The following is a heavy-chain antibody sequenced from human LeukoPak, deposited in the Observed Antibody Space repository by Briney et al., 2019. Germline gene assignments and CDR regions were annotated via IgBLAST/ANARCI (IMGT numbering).Heavy chain of an antibody. V-gene: IGHV5-51*01. CDR2: VQPGDSNT. D-gene: IGHD1/OR15-1a*01. CDR3: ARQSSSWHNFDP. Sequence: GASVKVSCKASGYSFTTYWIGWVRQMPGKGLEWMGIVQPGDSNTKYSPSFQGQVTISADKSINTAYLQWTSLKASDTAIYYCARQSSSWHNFDPWGQGTLVTVSS. J-gene: IGHJ5*02. CDR1: GYSFTTYW.